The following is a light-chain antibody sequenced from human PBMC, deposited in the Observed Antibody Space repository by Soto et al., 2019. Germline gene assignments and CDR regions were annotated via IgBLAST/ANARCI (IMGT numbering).Light chain of an antibody. CDR2: DAS. Sequence: QMTQYKSSLSASVGDRVTISCQASQDIDKFLNWYQQKPGKPPKLLIDDASNLATGVPSRFSGRGSGTDFTFTISSLQPEDVATYYCQQYDDLPITFGQGTLLEIK. CDR1: QDIDKF. V-gene: IGKV1-33*01. J-gene: IGKJ5*01. CDR3: QQYDDLPIT.